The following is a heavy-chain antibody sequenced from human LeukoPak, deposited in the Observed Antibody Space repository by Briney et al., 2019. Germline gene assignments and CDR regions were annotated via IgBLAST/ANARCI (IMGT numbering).Heavy chain of an antibody. Sequence: ASVKVSCKASGYTFTGYYMHWVRQAPGQGLEWMGWINPNSGGTNYAQRFQGRVTMTRDTSISTAYMELSSLKASDTAMYYCARGGDLYNWFDPWGQGTLVTVSS. D-gene: IGHD3-10*01. CDR1: GYTFTGYY. CDR2: INPNSGGT. V-gene: IGHV1-2*02. J-gene: IGHJ5*02. CDR3: ARGGDLYNWFDP.